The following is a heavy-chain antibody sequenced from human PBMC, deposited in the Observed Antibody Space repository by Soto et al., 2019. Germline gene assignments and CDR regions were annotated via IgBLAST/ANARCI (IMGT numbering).Heavy chain of an antibody. V-gene: IGHV3-48*02. J-gene: IGHJ6*02. CDR2: ISRSSTGI. D-gene: IGHD3-10*01. Sequence: EVPLVESGGGLVQPGGSLRLSCAASGFTFSLYSMSWVRQAPGKGLEWVSYISRSSTGIHYADSVKGRFTISRDDATYSMHLQMTRLRDGDPAVYYCARAVTWGLDVWGQGTTVSISS. CDR1: GFTFSLYS. CDR3: ARAVTWGLDV.